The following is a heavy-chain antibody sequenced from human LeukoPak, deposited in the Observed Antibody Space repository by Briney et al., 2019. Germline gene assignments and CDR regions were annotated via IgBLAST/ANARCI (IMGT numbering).Heavy chain of an antibody. D-gene: IGHD3-22*01. Sequence: ASVKLSCKASGYTFTGYYMHWVRQAPGQGLEWMGWINPNSGGTNYAQKFQGRVTITRDTAISTAYMELSRLRSDDTAVYFCARDTYYYDSSGYPRGTFDIWGQGTMVTVSS. CDR2: INPNSGGT. V-gene: IGHV1-2*02. CDR3: ARDTYYYDSSGYPRGTFDI. J-gene: IGHJ3*02. CDR1: GYTFTGYY.